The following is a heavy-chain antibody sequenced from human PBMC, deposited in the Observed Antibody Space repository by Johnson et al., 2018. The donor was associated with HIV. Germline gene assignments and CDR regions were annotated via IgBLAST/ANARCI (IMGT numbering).Heavy chain of an antibody. CDR1: GFTFSDYY. Sequence: QVQLVESGGGVVQPGRSLRLSCAASGFTFSDYYMTWIHQAPGKGLEWLSFISSSGDIIRYADSVTGRFTISRDNAKNSLYLQMNSLRAEDTAVYYCAREAGGGYDSDAFDIWGQGTMVTVSS. CDR2: ISSSGDII. D-gene: IGHD5-12*01. CDR3: AREAGGGYDSDAFDI. V-gene: IGHV3-11*04. J-gene: IGHJ3*02.